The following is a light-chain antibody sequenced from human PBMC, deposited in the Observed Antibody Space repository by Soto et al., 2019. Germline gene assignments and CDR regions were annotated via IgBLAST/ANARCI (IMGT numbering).Light chain of an antibody. Sequence: DIQMTQSPSSVSASVGDRVTITCRASQGISSRLAWYQQKPGKAPNLLIYAASSLQSGVPSRFSGSGSETDFTLNIRILQPEDFATYYCQQSNSFPLTFGGGTKVEIK. J-gene: IGKJ4*01. CDR1: QGISSR. CDR2: AAS. V-gene: IGKV1-12*01. CDR3: QQSNSFPLT.